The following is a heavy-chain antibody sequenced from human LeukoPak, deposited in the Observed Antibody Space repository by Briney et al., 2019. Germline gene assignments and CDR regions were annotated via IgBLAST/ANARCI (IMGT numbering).Heavy chain of an antibody. D-gene: IGHD1-26*01. V-gene: IGHV3-23*01. CDR3: AKSPRYSGAYYFDY. J-gene: IGHJ4*02. Sequence: PGGSLRLSCAASGFTFDDYGMSWVRQAPGKGLEWVSAISGSGGSTYYADSVKGRFTISRDNSKNTLYLQMNSLRAEDTAVYYCAKSPRYSGAYYFDYWGQGTLVTVSS. CDR1: GFTFDDYG. CDR2: ISGSGGST.